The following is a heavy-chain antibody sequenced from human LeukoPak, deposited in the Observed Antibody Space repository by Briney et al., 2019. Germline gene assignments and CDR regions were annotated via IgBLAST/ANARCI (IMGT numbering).Heavy chain of an antibody. Sequence: GRSLRLSWAASGLTFSSYGMHWVRQAPGKGLEWVAVISYDGSNKYYADSVKGRFTISRDNSKNTLYLQMNSLRAEDTAVYYCAKDGSVDTAMDTRIAYGGQGTLVTVPS. CDR3: AKDGSVDTAMDTRIAY. CDR2: ISYDGSNK. J-gene: IGHJ4*02. V-gene: IGHV3-30*18. D-gene: IGHD5-18*01. CDR1: GLTFSSYG.